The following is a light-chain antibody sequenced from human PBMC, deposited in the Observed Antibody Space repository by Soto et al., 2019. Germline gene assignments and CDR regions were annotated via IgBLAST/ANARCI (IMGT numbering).Light chain of an antibody. J-gene: IGLJ3*02. Sequence: QSALTQPASVSGSPGHSITISCAGTSSDVGGYNYVSWYQQHPGKAPKLMIYEVSNRPSGVSNRFSGSKSGNTASLTISGLQAEDEADYYCSSYTSSSTPWVFGGGTKLTVL. CDR2: EVS. CDR1: SSDVGGYNY. V-gene: IGLV2-14*01. CDR3: SSYTSSSTPWV.